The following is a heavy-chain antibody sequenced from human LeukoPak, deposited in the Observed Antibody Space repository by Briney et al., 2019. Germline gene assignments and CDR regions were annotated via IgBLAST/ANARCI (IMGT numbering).Heavy chain of an antibody. D-gene: IGHD2-2*01. CDR1: GFTFSNYG. Sequence: GGSLRLSCAASGFTFSNYGMYWVRQAPGKGLEWVAVIWYDGTNKYYADSVKGRFTISRDIPKNTLYLQMNSLRAEDTAVYYCARDQVASSRRCYEANYYGLDVWGQGTTVTVSS. J-gene: IGHJ6*02. V-gene: IGHV3-33*01. CDR2: IWYDGTNK. CDR3: ARDQVASSRRCYEANYYGLDV.